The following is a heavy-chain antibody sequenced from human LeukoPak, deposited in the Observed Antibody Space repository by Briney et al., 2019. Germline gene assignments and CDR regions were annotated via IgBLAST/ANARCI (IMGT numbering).Heavy chain of an antibody. D-gene: IGHD6-19*01. J-gene: IGHJ6*02. CDR3: ARRQQQWHSYGMDV. CDR1: GGSFSGYY. Sequence: PSETLSLTCAVYGGSFSGYYWSWIRQPPGKGLEWIGYIYYSGSTNYNPSLKSRVTISVDTSKNQFSLKLSSVTAADTAVYYCARRQQQWHSYGMDVWGQGTTVTVSS. CDR2: IYYSGST. V-gene: IGHV4-59*08.